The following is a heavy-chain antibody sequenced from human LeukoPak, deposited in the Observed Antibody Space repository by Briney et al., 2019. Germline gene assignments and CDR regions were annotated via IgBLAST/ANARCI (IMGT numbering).Heavy chain of an antibody. CDR1: GFTFNNYA. CDR2: ISGSGGTT. CDR3: AKEEGYYYDSGGYYVEYFQH. Sequence: GGSLRLSCAASGFTFNNYAMSWVRQAPGKGLEWVSAISGSGGTTYYADSVKGRFTFSRDNSKNTLYLQMNSLRAEDTAVYYCAKEEGYYYDSGGYYVEYFQHWGQGTLVTVCS. V-gene: IGHV3-23*01. J-gene: IGHJ1*01. D-gene: IGHD3-22*01.